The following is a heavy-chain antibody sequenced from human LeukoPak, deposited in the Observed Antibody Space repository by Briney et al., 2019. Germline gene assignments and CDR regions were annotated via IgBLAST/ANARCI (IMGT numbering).Heavy chain of an antibody. V-gene: IGHV1-46*01. Sequence: ASVKVSCKASGYSFTSYYIHWVRQAPGQGLEWMGLINPSGGSTRYEQKFQGRVTMTGDMSASTVYMELSSLRSEDTAVYYCAREVVGTASGHSPIQDYWGQGTLVTVSS. D-gene: IGHD5-18*01. J-gene: IGHJ4*02. CDR1: GYSFTSYY. CDR2: INPSGGST. CDR3: AREVVGTASGHSPIQDY.